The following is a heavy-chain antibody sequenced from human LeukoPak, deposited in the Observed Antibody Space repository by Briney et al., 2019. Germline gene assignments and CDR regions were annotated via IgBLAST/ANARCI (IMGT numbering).Heavy chain of an antibody. J-gene: IGHJ3*02. D-gene: IGHD4-17*01. CDR2: ISYDVSNK. CDR3: AREPYGDYGGAAFDI. V-gene: IGHV3-30*04. Sequence: PGGSLRLSCAASGFTFSSYALHWVRQAPGKGLEWVSVISYDVSNKYYADSVKGRFTISRDNSKNTLYLQMNSLRAEDTAVYYCAREPYGDYGGAAFDIWGQGTMVTVSS. CDR1: GFTFSSYA.